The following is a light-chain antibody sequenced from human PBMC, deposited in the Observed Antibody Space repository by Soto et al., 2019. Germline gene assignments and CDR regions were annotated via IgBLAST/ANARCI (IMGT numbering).Light chain of an antibody. CDR2: GNS. Sequence: QSVLTQPPSVSGAPGQRVTISCTGSRSNIGAGYDVRWYQQLPGTAPKLLIYGNSNRPSGVPDRFSGSQSGASASLAITGLQADDEADYFCQSFDSRLSGAVFGTGTKLTVL. CDR3: QSFDSRLSGAV. J-gene: IGLJ1*01. CDR1: RSNIGAGYD. V-gene: IGLV1-40*01.